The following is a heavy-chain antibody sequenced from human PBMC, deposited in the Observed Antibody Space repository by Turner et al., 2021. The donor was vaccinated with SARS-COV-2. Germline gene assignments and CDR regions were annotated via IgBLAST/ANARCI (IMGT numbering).Heavy chain of an antibody. J-gene: IGHJ4*02. Sequence: QVQLVQSGAEVKKPGSSVKVPCKASGGTFSSYPITWVRQAPGQGLEWMGRIIPILGIANYAQKFQGRVTITADKSTSTAYMELSSLRSEETAVYYCARINSGGFDYWGRGTLVTVSS. CDR2: IIPILGIA. V-gene: IGHV1-69*04. CDR3: ARINSGGFDY. CDR1: GGTFSSYP. D-gene: IGHD3-10*01.